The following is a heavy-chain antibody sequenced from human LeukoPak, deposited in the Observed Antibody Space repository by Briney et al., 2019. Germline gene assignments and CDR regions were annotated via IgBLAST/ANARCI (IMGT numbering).Heavy chain of an antibody. V-gene: IGHV4-34*01. CDR3: ARGVVVVAATSRHWFDP. D-gene: IGHD2-15*01. CDR1: GGSFSGYY. Sequence: SETLSLTCAVYGGSFSGYYWSWIRQPPGRGLEWIGEINHSGSTNYNPSLKSRVTISVDTSKNQFSLKLSSVTAADTAVYYCARGVVVVAATSRHWFDPWGQGTLVTVSS. CDR2: INHSGST. J-gene: IGHJ5*02.